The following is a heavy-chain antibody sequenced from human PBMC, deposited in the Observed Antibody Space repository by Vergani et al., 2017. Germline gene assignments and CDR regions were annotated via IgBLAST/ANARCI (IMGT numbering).Heavy chain of an antibody. CDR3: ARARYSGYEPYYYYYYMDV. J-gene: IGHJ6*03. V-gene: IGHV4-31*03. Sequence: QVQLQESGPGLVKPSQTLSLTCTVSGGSISSGGYYWSWIRQHPGKGLEWIGYIYYSGSTYYNPSLKSRVNISVDTSKNQFSLKLSSVTAADTAVYYCARARYSGYEPYYYYYYMDVWGKGTTVTVSS. D-gene: IGHD5-12*01. CDR2: IYYSGST. CDR1: GGSISSGGYY.